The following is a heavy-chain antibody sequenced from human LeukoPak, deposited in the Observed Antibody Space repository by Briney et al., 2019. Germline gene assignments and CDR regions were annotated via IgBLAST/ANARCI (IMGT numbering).Heavy chain of an antibody. CDR3: AKLYSSGWYFRSYVDY. Sequence: GRSLRLPCAASGFTFSSYPMHGVRQAPGKGLEWVAVISYDGSNKYYADSVKGRFTISRDNSTNTLYLQMTSLGAEDPAVYYSAKLYSSGWYFRSYVDYWGQGTLVTVSS. CDR2: ISYDGSNK. D-gene: IGHD6-19*01. J-gene: IGHJ4*02. CDR1: GFTFSSYP. V-gene: IGHV3-30*04.